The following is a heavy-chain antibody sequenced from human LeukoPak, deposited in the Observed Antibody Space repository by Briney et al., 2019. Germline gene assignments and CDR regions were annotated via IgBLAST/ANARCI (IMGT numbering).Heavy chain of an antibody. CDR2: IYPGDSDT. V-gene: IGHV5-51*01. CDR1: GYSFTSYW. D-gene: IGHD6-13*01. Sequence: GESLKISCKGSGYSFTSYWIGWVRQMPGKGLEWMGVIYPGDSDTRYSPSFQGQVTISADKSISAAYLQWSSLKASDTAMYYCARLEPIAAAGTIDYWGQGTLVTVSS. J-gene: IGHJ4*02. CDR3: ARLEPIAAAGTIDY.